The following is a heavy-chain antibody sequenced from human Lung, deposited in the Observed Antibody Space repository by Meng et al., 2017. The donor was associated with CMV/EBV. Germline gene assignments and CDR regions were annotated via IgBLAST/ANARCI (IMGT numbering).Heavy chain of an antibody. V-gene: IGHV3-30*02. CDR1: GFTFSSYA. D-gene: IGHD3-22*01. J-gene: IGHJ6*02. CDR3: AKRGDSSGTYAMDV. CDR2: IRFDGTNK. Sequence: GESXKISXAASGFTFSSYAMHWVRQAPGKGLEWVANIRFDGTNKYHADSVKGRFTISRDNSKNTLYLQMNSLRAEDTAGYYCAKRGDSSGTYAMDVWGQGTXVTVSS.